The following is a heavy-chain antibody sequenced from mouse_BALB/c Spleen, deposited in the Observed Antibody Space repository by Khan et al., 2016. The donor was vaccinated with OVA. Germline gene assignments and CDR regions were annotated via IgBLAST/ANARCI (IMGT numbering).Heavy chain of an antibody. V-gene: IGHV2-6-7*01. CDR1: GFSLTGYG. D-gene: IGHD1-1*01. Sequence: QVQLKQSGPGLVAPSQSLSITCTVSGFSLTGYGVNRVRQPPGKGLEWLGMIWGDGSTDYNSALKSRLSISKDNSKSQVFLKMNSLQTDDTARYYCASAYYYGRALDYWGQGTSVTVSS. CDR2: IWGDGST. CDR3: ASAYYYGRALDY. J-gene: IGHJ4*01.